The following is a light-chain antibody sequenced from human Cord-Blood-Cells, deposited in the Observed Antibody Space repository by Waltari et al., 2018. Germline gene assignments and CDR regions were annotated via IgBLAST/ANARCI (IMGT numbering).Light chain of an antibody. J-gene: IGLJ1*01. Sequence: QSALTPPASVSGSPGQSITISCTGTSSDVGGYNYVSWYQQHPGKGPKLMIYDVSNRPSAVSNRFSGSNFGNTASLTICGLQAEDEADYYCSSYTSSSTLYVFGTGTKGTVL. CDR3: SSYTSSSTLYV. V-gene: IGLV2-14*01. CDR2: DVS. CDR1: SSDVGGYNY.